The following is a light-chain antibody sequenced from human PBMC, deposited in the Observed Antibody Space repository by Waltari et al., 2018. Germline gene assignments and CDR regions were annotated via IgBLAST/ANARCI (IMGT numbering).Light chain of an antibody. CDR2: DVN. CDR3: SSYSTSSSLIL. Sequence: QSALSQPASVSGSPGQSITISCTGASSDVGGHDYVSWYQQHPGKAPNLIIRDVNNRPAGVSNRCSGSKSGNTASLTISGLQAEDEADYYCSSYSTSSSLILFGEGTKVTVL. J-gene: IGLJ2*01. CDR1: SSDVGGHDY. V-gene: IGLV2-14*03.